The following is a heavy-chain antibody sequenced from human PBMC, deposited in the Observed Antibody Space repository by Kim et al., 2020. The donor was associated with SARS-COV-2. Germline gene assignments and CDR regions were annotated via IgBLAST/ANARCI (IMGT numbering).Heavy chain of an antibody. CDR2: IRGSGGST. CDR3: AKGLWADY. CDR1: GFTFSRYG. D-gene: IGHD3-10*01. J-gene: IGHJ4*02. Sequence: GGSLRLSCEASGFTFSRYGISWVRQAPGKGLEWVSGIRGSGGSTYYADSVRGRFTISKDKSKNTVYLQMNSLRAEDTAIYYCAKGLWADYWGQGTLVTVSS. V-gene: IGHV3-23*01.